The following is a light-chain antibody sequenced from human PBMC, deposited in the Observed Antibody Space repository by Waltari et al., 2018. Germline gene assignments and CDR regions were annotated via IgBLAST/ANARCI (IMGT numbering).Light chain of an antibody. CDR3: AAWDDSLSGPV. CDR2: YDD. V-gene: IGLV1-36*01. J-gene: IGLJ3*02. Sequence: QSVLTQPPSVSEAPRQRVTISCSGSSSNIGNNAVNWYQQLPGKAPKLLIYYDDLLPSGVSDRFSGYRAGTSASLAISGLQSEDEADYYCAAWDDSLSGPVFGGGTKLTVL. CDR1: SSNIGNNA.